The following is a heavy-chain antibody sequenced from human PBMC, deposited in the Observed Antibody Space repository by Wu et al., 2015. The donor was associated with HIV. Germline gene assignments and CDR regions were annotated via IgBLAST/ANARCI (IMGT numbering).Heavy chain of an antibody. V-gene: IGHV1-46*01. D-gene: IGHD3-10*01. Sequence: QVQLVQSGAEVKKPGASVKVSCKASGYTFTSYYMHWVRQAPGQGLEWMGIINPSGGSTSYAQKFQGRVAMTRDTSTSTVYMELSSLRSDDTAVYFCACNYYGSGTKNYGMDVWGQGTTVIVSS. J-gene: IGHJ6*02. CDR2: INPSGGST. CDR3: ACNYYGSGTKNYGMDV. CDR1: GYTFTSYY.